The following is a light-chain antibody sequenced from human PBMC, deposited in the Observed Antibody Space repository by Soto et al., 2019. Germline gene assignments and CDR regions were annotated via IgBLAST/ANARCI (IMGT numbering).Light chain of an antibody. CDR1: SSNIGINT. V-gene: IGLV2-14*01. J-gene: IGLJ1*01. CDR2: EVS. CDR3: SSYTSSSTYV. Sequence: QSVLTQPPSASGTPGQRVTISCSGGSSNIGINTVNWYQQLPGTAPKLMIYEVSNRPSGVSNRFSGSKSGNTASLTISGLQAEDEADYYCSSYTSSSTYVFGTGTKVTVL.